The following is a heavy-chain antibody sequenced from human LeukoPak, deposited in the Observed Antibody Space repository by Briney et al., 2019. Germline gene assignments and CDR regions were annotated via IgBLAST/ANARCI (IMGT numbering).Heavy chain of an antibody. Sequence: GASVKVSCKASGYTFTGHYMHWVRQAPGQGLEWMGWINSNSGVTKYAQKFQGRVSMTRDTSISTSYMDLSGLTSDDTAVYYCARAVTYHDVLTGYYRDYFDYWGQGILVTVSS. CDR2: INSNSGVT. V-gene: IGHV1-2*02. D-gene: IGHD3-9*01. CDR3: ARAVTYHDVLTGYYRDYFDY. CDR1: GYTFTGHY. J-gene: IGHJ4*02.